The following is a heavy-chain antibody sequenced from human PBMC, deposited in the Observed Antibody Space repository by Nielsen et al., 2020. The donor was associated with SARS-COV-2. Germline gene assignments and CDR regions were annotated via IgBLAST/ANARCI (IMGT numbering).Heavy chain of an antibody. CDR3: ARVRTVYSSSSGLDA. CDR1: GFTFSSYW. CDR2: INSDGSST. D-gene: IGHD1-1*01. Sequence: GESLKISCAASGFTFSSYWMHWVRQAPGKGLVWVSRINSDGSSTSYADSVKGRFTISRDNAKNTLYLQMNSLRAEDTAVYYCARVRTVYSSSSGLDAWGQGTTVPRLL. J-gene: IGHJ6*02. V-gene: IGHV3-74*01.